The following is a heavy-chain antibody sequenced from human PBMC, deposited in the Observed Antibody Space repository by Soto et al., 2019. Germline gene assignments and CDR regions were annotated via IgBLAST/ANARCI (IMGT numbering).Heavy chain of an antibody. Sequence: GEPLKISCNGAGYSFTSYWIGWVRQMPGKGLEWMGIIYPGDSDTRYSPSFQGQVTISADKSISTAYLQWSSLKAPDTAMYYCARLVAYYDSSGYFERWFDPWGQGTLVTVSS. CDR3: ARLVAYYDSSGYFERWFDP. CDR2: IYPGDSDT. CDR1: GYSFTSYW. J-gene: IGHJ5*02. V-gene: IGHV5-51*01. D-gene: IGHD3-22*01.